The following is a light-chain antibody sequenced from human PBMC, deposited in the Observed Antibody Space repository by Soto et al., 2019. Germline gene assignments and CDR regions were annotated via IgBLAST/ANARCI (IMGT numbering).Light chain of an antibody. CDR1: SSDVGGYDY. Sequence: QSALTQPRSVSGSPGQSVTISCTGTSSDVGGYDYVSWFQHHPGKVPKLMIYEVSNRPSGVSHRFSGSKSGNTASLTISGLQAEDEADYYCSSYTITNILSYVFGTGTKLTVL. CDR3: SSYTITNILSYV. J-gene: IGLJ1*01. V-gene: IGLV2-14*01. CDR2: EVS.